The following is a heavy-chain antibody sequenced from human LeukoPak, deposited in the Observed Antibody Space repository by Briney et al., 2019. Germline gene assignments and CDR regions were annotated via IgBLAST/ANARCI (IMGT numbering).Heavy chain of an antibody. Sequence: SETLSLTCTVSGGSISSSSYYWSWIRQPPGKGLEWIGSINYSGNTYYNPSLKSRVTTSVDTSKNQFSLKLTSVTAADTAVYYCARQTGSGDYWGQGTLVTVSS. CDR3: ARQTGSGDY. V-gene: IGHV4-39*01. J-gene: IGHJ4*02. CDR1: GGSISSSSYY. D-gene: IGHD3-10*01. CDR2: INYSGNT.